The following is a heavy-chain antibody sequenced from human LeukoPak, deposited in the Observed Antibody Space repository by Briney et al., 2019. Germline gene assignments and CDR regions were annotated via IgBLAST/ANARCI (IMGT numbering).Heavy chain of an antibody. Sequence: PGGSLRLSCAASGFTFSSYSMNWVRQAPGKGLEWVSYISSSSSTIYYADSVKGRFTISRDNAKNSLYLQMNSLRDEDPAVYYCARGRGSSAWGLYYYYGMDVWGQGTTVTVSS. CDR2: ISSSSSTI. J-gene: IGHJ6*02. V-gene: IGHV3-48*02. CDR3: ARGRGSSAWGLYYYYGMDV. D-gene: IGHD6-6*01. CDR1: GFTFSSYS.